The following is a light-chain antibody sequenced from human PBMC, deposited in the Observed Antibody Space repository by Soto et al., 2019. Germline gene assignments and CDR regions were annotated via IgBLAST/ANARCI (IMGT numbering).Light chain of an antibody. CDR1: QSVSYY. CDR2: DAS. V-gene: IGKV3-20*01. CDR3: QHYVTSLTT. J-gene: IGKJ1*01. Sequence: EIVLTQSPGTLSLSPGERATLSCRASQSVSYYLAWYQQKPGQAPRLLIYDASSRATGVPDRFSGSGSGTDFTLTISRLEPEDFAVYYCQHYVTSLTTFGQGTKVDIK.